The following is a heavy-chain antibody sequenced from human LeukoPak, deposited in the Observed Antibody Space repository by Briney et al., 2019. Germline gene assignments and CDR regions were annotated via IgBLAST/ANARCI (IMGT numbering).Heavy chain of an antibody. D-gene: IGHD3-10*01. CDR1: GYTFTGYY. CDR2: INPNSGGT. J-gene: IGHJ4*02. Sequence: GASVKVSCKASGYTFTGYYMHWVRQAPGQGLEWMGWINPNSGGTNYAQKFQGRVTMTRDTSISTAYMELSRLRSNDTAVCYCARVVYESAMVRGVIDYFDYWGQGTLVTVSS. V-gene: IGHV1-2*02. CDR3: ARVVYESAMVRGVIDYFDY.